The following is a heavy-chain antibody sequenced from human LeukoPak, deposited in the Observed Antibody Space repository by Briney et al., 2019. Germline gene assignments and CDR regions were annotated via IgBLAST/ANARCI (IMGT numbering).Heavy chain of an antibody. V-gene: IGHV3-66*02. D-gene: IGHD4-11*01. CDR1: GFSVSSNY. J-gene: IGHJ6*03. CDR2: IYSSGYT. CDR3: ARVTSTVATNFYYYMDV. Sequence: PGGSLRLSCAASGFSVSSNYMTWVRQAPGKGLEWVSVIYSSGYTYYGDSVKGRFTISRDNSKNIMYLQMSSLRGDDTAVYYCARVTSTVATNFYYYMDVWGKGTTVTVSS.